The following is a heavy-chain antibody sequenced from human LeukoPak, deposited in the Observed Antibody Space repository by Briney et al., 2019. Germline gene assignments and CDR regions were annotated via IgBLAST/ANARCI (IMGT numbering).Heavy chain of an antibody. CDR3: ARASHDYGDYSHFDY. Sequence: SETLSLTCTVSGGSISNYYWSWIRQPPGKGLEWIGYIYYSGSTNYNPSLKSRVTISVDTSKNQFSLKLSSLTAADTAVYYCARASHDYGDYSHFDYWGQGTLVTVSS. CDR1: GGSISNYY. CDR2: IYYSGST. V-gene: IGHV4-59*01. D-gene: IGHD4-17*01. J-gene: IGHJ4*02.